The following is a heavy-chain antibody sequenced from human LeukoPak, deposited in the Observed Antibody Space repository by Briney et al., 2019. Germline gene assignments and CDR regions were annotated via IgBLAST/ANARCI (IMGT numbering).Heavy chain of an antibody. CDR3: AKGGGSGSYRNWFDS. D-gene: IGHD3-10*01. V-gene: IGHV3-23*01. Sequence: GGSLRLSCAASGFTFSSYDMSWVRQAPGKGVEWVSGVSGSGGSTYYADSVKGRFTISRDTSKNTLYLYMNSLRAEDTAVYSCAKGGGSGSYRNWFDSWGQGTLVTVSS. CDR2: VSGSGGST. J-gene: IGHJ5*01. CDR1: GFTFSSYD.